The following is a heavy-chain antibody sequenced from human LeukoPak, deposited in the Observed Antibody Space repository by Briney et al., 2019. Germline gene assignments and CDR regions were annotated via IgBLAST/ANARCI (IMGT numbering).Heavy chain of an antibody. CDR2: IRYDGGNK. D-gene: IGHD3-9*01. CDR1: GFTFSSYG. V-gene: IGHV3-30*02. Sequence: GGSLRLSCAASGFTFSSYGMHWVRQAPGKGLEWVAFIRYDGGNKYYADSVKGRFTISRDNSKNTLYLQMNSLRAEDTAVYYCAKKDDWSTPAVIDYWGQGTLVTVSS. CDR3: AKKDDWSTPAVIDY. J-gene: IGHJ4*02.